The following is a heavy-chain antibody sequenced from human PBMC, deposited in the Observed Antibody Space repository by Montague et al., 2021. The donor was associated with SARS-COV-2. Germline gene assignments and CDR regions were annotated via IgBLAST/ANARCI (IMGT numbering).Heavy chain of an antibody. CDR1: GGSISGYY. V-gene: IGHV4-4*07. CDR2: IYNSGST. D-gene: IGHD1-20*01. CDR3: VRDQGRSNWNYPDY. J-gene: IGHJ4*02. Sequence: SETLSLTCTVSGGSISGYYWRWFRQSAGKGLEWIGRIYNSGSTXXXPSXXGRVTMSVDTSKNQFSLKLSSVTAADTAVYYCVRDQGRSNWNYPDYWGREPWSPSRQ.